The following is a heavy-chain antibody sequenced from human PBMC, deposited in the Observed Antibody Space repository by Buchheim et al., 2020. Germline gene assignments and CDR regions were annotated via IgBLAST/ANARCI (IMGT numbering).Heavy chain of an antibody. CDR3: AKYGGVVQGVRRPFDF. CDR1: GFTFSSYA. CDR2: ISGSGDST. Sequence: EVQLLESGGGLVKPGGSLRLSCAASGFTFSSYAMSWVRQAPGKGLEWVSAISGSGDSTYYADSVKGRFTISRDNSKNTLYLQMNSLRAEDTAIYYCAKYGGVVQGVRRPFDFWGQGTL. J-gene: IGHJ4*02. V-gene: IGHV3-23*01. D-gene: IGHD3-10*01.